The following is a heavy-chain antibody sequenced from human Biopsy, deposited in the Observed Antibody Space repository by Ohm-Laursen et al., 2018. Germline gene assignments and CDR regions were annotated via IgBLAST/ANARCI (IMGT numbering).Heavy chain of an antibody. CDR2: INPNSGNA. CDR1: GYTFAGYY. J-gene: IGHJ6*02. CDR3: ARVPAYPSIDGYYGLDL. Sequence: ASVKASCTASGYTFAGYYLHSVRQAPGHGLEWLGWINPNSGNANYAQSFQGRLTVTRDTSISTAYMELTSLTFDDTAIYYCARVPAYPSIDGYYGLDLWGQGTTVIVSS. D-gene: IGHD3-9*01. V-gene: IGHV1-2*02.